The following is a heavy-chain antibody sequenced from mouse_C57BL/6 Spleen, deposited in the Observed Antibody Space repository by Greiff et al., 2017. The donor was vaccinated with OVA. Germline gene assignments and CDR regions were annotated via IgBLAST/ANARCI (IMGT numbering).Heavy chain of an antibody. J-gene: IGHJ2*01. CDR1: GYTFTSYW. V-gene: IGHV1-53*01. CDR2: INPSNGGT. D-gene: IGHD1-1*01. CDR3: ARGFTTVVPFDY. Sequence: QVQLKQPGTELVKPGASVKLSCKASGYTFTSYWMHWVKQRPGQGLEWIGNINPSNGGTNYNEKFKSKATLTVDKSSSTAYMQLSSLTSEDSAVYYCARGFTTVVPFDYWGQGTTLTVSS.